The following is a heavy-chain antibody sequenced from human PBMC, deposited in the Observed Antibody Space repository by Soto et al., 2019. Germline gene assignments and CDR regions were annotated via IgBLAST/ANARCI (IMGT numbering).Heavy chain of an antibody. D-gene: IGHD6-19*01. Sequence: QVQLQESGPGLVKPSETLSLTCTVSDDSISNYYWSWIRQPPGKGLEWIGYIYYSGSTKYNPSLKGRVGMSIDTSRNQCSMKLSSVTAADTAVYYCARPSYTSGWYVGFDYWGQGTLVTVSS. V-gene: IGHV4-59*01. CDR1: DDSISNYY. CDR3: ARPSYTSGWYVGFDY. J-gene: IGHJ4*02. CDR2: IYYSGST.